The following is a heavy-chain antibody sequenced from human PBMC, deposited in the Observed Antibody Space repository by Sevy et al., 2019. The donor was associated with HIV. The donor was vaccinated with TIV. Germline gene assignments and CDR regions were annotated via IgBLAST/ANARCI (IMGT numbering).Heavy chain of an antibody. CDR3: ASAGIVVVVAARKEHYGMDV. Sequence: GGSLRLSCAASGFTFSSYWMSWVRQAPGKGLEWVANIKQDGSEKYYVDSGKGRSTISRDNAKNSLYLQMNSLRAEDTAVYYCASAGIVVVVAARKEHYGMDVWGQGTTVTVSS. CDR2: IKQDGSEK. D-gene: IGHD2-15*01. V-gene: IGHV3-7*01. CDR1: GFTFSSYW. J-gene: IGHJ6*02.